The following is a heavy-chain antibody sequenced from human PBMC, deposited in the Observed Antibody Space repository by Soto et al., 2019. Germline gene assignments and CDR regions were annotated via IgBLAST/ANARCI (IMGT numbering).Heavy chain of an antibody. CDR1: GFTFSDYY. Sequence: GGSLRLSCAASGFTFSDYYMSWIRQAPGKGLEWVSYISSSSSYTNYADSVKGRFTISRDNAKNSLYLQMNSLRAEDTAVYYCAGGGGISSGPGDYWGQGTLVTVSS. D-gene: IGHD6-19*01. V-gene: IGHV3-11*06. J-gene: IGHJ4*02. CDR2: ISSSSSYT. CDR3: AGGGGISSGPGDY.